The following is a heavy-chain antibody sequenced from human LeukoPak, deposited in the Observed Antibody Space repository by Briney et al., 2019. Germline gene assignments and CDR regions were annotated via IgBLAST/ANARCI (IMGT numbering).Heavy chain of an antibody. D-gene: IGHD1-26*01. CDR3: ARRGPGGYSGSYSY. CDR2: ISAYNGNT. CDR1: GYTFTGYY. J-gene: IGHJ4*02. Sequence: GASVKVSCKASGYTFTGYYMHWVRQAPGQGLEWMGWISAYNGNTNYAQKLQGRVTMTTDTSTSTAYMELRSLRSDDTAVYYCARRGPGGYSGSYSYWGQGTLVTVSS. V-gene: IGHV1-18*04.